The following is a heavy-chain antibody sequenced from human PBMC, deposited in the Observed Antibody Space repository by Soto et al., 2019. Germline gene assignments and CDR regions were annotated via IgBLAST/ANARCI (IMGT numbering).Heavy chain of an antibody. Sequence: QVQLVQSGTEVKKPGSSVKVSSKASGGTFSSYAISWVRQAPGQGLEWMGGIIPIFGTANYAQKFQGRVTITADESTSTAYMELSSLRSEDTAVYYCTAKRAEDYYFDYWGQGTLVTVSS. J-gene: IGHJ4*02. CDR1: GGTFSSYA. CDR2: IIPIFGTA. D-gene: IGHD6-13*01. CDR3: TAKRAEDYYFDY. V-gene: IGHV1-69*12.